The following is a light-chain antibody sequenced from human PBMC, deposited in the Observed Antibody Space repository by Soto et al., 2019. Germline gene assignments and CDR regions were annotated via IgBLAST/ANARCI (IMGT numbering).Light chain of an antibody. CDR3: QTWVTGIRV. CDR1: SGHSSYA. CDR2: LNSDGSH. Sequence: QPVLTQSPSASASLGASVKLTCTLSSGHSSYAIAWHQQQPEKGPRYLMKLNSDGSHTKGDGIPDRFSGSSSGAERYLTISGLQSEDEADYYCQTWVTGIRVFGGGTKLTVL. J-gene: IGLJ2*01. V-gene: IGLV4-69*01.